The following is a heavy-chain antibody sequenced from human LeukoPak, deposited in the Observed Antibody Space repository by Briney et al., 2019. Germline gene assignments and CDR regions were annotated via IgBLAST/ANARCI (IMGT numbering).Heavy chain of an antibody. Sequence: ALVKYSCEASGYTVSGYYVRWGSQATGQGLEWMGWINPNSGGTNYAQKFQGWVTMTRDASISTAYMELSRLRSDDTAVYYCARSVSSGYYEGWGQGTLVTVSS. CDR1: GYTVSGYY. CDR2: INPNSGGT. D-gene: IGHD3-22*01. CDR3: ARSVSSGYYEG. V-gene: IGHV1-2*04. J-gene: IGHJ4*02.